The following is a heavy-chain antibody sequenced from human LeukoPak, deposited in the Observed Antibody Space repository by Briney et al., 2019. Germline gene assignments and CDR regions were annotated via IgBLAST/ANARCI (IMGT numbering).Heavy chain of an antibody. CDR1: GGSLSSSSYY. CDR2: IYDSGGT. V-gene: IGHV4-39*01. D-gene: IGHD6-13*01. CDR3: ARQPAAYSSSWRIDY. J-gene: IGHJ4*02. Sequence: PSETLSLTCTVSGGSLSSSSYYWGGIREPPGKGREGIGSIYDSGGTYYNPTLKRRVTISEDTSKNQCSLKLSSVTAADTAVYYCARQPAAYSSSWRIDYWGQGTLVTVSS.